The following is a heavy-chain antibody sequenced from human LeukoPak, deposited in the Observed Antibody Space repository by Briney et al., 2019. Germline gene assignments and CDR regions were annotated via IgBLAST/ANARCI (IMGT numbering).Heavy chain of an antibody. CDR1: GFTFSSYW. Sequence: GGSLRLSCAASGFTFSSYWMSWVRQAPGKGGGWVANIKQDGSEKYYVDSVKGRFTISRDNAKNSLYLQMNSLRAEDTAVYYCARDRRGPWSGYLVYWGQGTLVTVSS. J-gene: IGHJ4*02. D-gene: IGHD3-3*01. CDR2: IKQDGSEK. V-gene: IGHV3-7*01. CDR3: ARDRRGPWSGYLVY.